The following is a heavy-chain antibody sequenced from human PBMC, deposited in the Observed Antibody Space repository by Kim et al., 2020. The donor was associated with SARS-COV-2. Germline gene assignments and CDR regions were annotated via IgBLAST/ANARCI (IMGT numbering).Heavy chain of an antibody. V-gene: IGHV4-30-2*05. CDR3: ARTKRITIFGVVQWFDP. Sequence: LKSRVTISVDTSKNQYSLKLSSVTAADTAVYYCARTKRITIFGVVQWFDPWGQGTLVTVSS. D-gene: IGHD3-3*01. J-gene: IGHJ5*02.